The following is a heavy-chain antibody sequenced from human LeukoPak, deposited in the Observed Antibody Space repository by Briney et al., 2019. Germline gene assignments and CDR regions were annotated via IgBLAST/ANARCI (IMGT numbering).Heavy chain of an antibody. CDR1: GGSISSYY. CDR2: IYYSGST. V-gene: IGHV4-59*01. D-gene: IGHD4-23*01. CDR3: ARTTVVTWGYFDY. Sequence: PSETLSLTFTVSGGSISSYYWSWIRQPPGKGLEWIGYIYYSGSTNYNPSLKSRVTISVDTSKNQFSLKLSSVTAADTAVYYCARTTVVTWGYFDYWGQGTLVTVSS. J-gene: IGHJ4*02.